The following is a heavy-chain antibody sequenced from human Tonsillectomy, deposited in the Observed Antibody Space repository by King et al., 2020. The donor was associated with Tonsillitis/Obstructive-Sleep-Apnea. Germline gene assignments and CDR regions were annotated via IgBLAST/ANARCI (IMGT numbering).Heavy chain of an antibody. D-gene: IGHD3-22*01. CDR3: ASFTPNYYVDSGYPYYFAD. Sequence: QLQESGPGLVKPSETLSLTCSVSGVSISSTSYYWGWIRQPPGKGLGWIANIFSTGSTYYNPSLKSRVTISVDTSKNRVSLKLSSVTAADTALYYCASFTPNYYVDSGYPYYFADGGQGTLVTVSS. CDR1: GVSISSTSYY. J-gene: IGHJ4*02. CDR2: IFSTGST. V-gene: IGHV4-39*01.